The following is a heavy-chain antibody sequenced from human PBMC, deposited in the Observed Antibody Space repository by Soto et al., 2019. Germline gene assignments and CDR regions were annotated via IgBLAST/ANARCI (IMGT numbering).Heavy chain of an antibody. CDR1: GFTFSRYG. CDR2: IVRDGGQK. J-gene: IGHJ6*02. CDR3: AKDPGVIFDYYYGMEV. V-gene: IGHV3-33*06. D-gene: IGHD3-3*01. Sequence: PGGSLRLSCAASGFTFSRYGMHWVRQAPGKGQEWVGVIVRDGGQKQYADSVRGRFTISRDNSKNTLYLQMNSLRAVDTAVYYCAKDPGVIFDYYYGMEVWGQGTTVTVS.